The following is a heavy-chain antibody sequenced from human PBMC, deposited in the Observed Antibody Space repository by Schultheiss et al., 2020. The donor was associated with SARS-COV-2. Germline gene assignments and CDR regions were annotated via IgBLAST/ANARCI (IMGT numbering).Heavy chain of an antibody. Sequence: SQTLSLTCAVYGGSFSGYYWSWIRQPPGKGLEWIGEINHSGSTNYNPSLKSRVTISVDTSKNQFSLKLSSVTAADTAVYYCARGSYYGSGSYPALDYWGQGTLVTVSS. D-gene: IGHD3-10*01. CDR2: INHSGST. CDR1: GGSFSGYY. J-gene: IGHJ4*02. CDR3: ARGSYYGSGSYPALDY. V-gene: IGHV4-34*01.